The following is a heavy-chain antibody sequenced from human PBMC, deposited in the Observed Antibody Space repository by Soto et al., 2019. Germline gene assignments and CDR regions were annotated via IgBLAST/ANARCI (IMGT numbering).Heavy chain of an antibody. Sequence: SGPTLVNPTQTLTLTCTFSGFSLSTSGVGVGWIRQPPEKALEWLALIYWDDNKRYSPSLKSRLTITKDTSKSQVVLTMTNMEPVDTGTYYCAHTNYDILTGYYPRIYFHHWGQGTLVTVSS. J-gene: IGHJ1*01. CDR3: AHTNYDILTGYYPRIYFHH. V-gene: IGHV2-5*02. D-gene: IGHD3-9*01. CDR2: IYWDDNK. CDR1: GFSLSTSGVG.